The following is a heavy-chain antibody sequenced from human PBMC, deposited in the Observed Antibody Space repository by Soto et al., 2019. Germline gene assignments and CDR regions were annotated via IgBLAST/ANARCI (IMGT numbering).Heavy chain of an antibody. CDR1: GFTFSSYS. Sequence: QTGGSLRLSCAASGFTFSSYSMSWVCQAPGKGLEWVSAISGSGGSTYYADSVKGRFTISRDNSKKTLYLQMNSLRAEDTAVYYCAKDLTGPRDYWGQGTRVTVSS. CDR2: ISGSGGST. D-gene: IGHD3-16*01. J-gene: IGHJ4*02. CDR3: AKDLTGPRDY. V-gene: IGHV3-23*01.